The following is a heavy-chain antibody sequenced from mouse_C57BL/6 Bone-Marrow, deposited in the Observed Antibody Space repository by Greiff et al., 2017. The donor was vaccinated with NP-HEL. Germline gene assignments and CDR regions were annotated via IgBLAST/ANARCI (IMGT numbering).Heavy chain of an antibody. CDR2: IYPGDGDT. J-gene: IGHJ2*01. CDR1: GYAFSSYW. V-gene: IGHV1-80*01. D-gene: IGHD1-1*01. Sequence: VQRVESGAELVKPGASVKISCKASGYAFSSYWMNWVKQRPGKGLEWIGQIYPGDGDTNYNGKFKGKATLTADKSSSTAYMQLSSLTSEDSAVYFCACPYYYGSRGYFDYWGQGTTLTVSS. CDR3: ACPYYYGSRGYFDY.